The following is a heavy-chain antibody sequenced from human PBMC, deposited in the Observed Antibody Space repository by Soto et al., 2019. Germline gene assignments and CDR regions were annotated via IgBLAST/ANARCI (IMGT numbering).Heavy chain of an antibody. CDR3: ARQPIVVVPAAQADYYYYYGMDV. J-gene: IGHJ6*02. Sequence: GESLKISCKGSGYIFTSYWISWVRQMPGKGLEWMGRIDPSDSYTNYSPSFQGHVTISADKSISTAYLQWSSLKASDTAMYYCARQPIVVVPAAQADYYYYYGMDVWGQGTTVTV. D-gene: IGHD2-2*01. CDR2: IDPSDSYT. V-gene: IGHV5-10-1*01. CDR1: GYIFTSYW.